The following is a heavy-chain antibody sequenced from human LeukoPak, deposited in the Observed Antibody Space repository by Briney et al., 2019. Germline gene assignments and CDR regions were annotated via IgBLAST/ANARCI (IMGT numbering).Heavy chain of an antibody. V-gene: IGHV3-74*01. J-gene: IGHJ6*02. CDR1: GFTFSSYW. D-gene: IGHD6-13*01. CDR3: AKDSRFSKYVNYYYGMDV. CDR2: INSDGSST. Sequence: PGGSLRLSCAASGFTFSSYWMHWVRQAPGKGLVWVSRINSDGSSTSYADSVKRRFTISRDHIKNTVFLQMHSLRVDDTAVYYCAKDSRFSKYVNYYYGMDVWGQGTTVTVSS.